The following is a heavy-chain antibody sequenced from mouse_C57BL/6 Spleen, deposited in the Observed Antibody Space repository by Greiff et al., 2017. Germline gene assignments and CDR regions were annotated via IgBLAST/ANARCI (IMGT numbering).Heavy chain of an antibody. Sequence: QVQLQQSGAELARPGASVKLSCKASGYTFTSYGISWVKQRTGQGLEWIGEIYPRSGNTYYNEKFKGKATLTADKSSSTAYMELRSLTSEDSAVYFCARGPTYYGKAMDYWGQGTSVTVSS. CDR1: GYTFTSYG. J-gene: IGHJ4*01. CDR3: ARGPTYYGKAMDY. CDR2: IYPRSGNT. D-gene: IGHD2-10*01. V-gene: IGHV1-81*01.